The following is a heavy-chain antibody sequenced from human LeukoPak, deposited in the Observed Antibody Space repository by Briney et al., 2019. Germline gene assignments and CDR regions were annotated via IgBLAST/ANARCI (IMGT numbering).Heavy chain of an antibody. CDR1: GFTFSNYA. CDR2: ISNDGSVE. V-gene: IGHV3-30*04. J-gene: IGHJ4*02. D-gene: IGHD5/OR15-5a*01. CDR3: ARAFEKTTVFTFYFDY. Sequence: GRSLRLSCAASGFTFSNYAIHWVRQAPGKGLEWVAVISNDGSVEYHADSVKGRVTISRDNSKNTVSLQMSSLRAEDTAIYYCARAFEKTTVFTFYFDYWGKGALVTVSS.